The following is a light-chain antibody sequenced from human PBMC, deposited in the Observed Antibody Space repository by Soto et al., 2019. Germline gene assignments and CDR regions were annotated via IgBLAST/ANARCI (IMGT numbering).Light chain of an antibody. CDR3: QQYNNWPPIT. J-gene: IGKJ5*01. CDR2: YAS. V-gene: IGKV3-15*01. CDR1: QSVRNN. Sequence: IMMTQSPATLSVSPGERATLSCRASQSVRNNLAWYQQKPGQAPRLLIYYASTSATGIPARFSGSGSGTEFTLTISSLQSEDFALYYCQQYNNWPPITFGQGTRLEIK.